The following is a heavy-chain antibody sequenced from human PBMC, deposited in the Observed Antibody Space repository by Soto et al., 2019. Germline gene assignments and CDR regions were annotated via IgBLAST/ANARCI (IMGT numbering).Heavy chain of an antibody. J-gene: IGHJ5*02. D-gene: IGHD2-2*01. CDR2: ITHDGSQK. Sequence: GGSLRLSCGVSGFTFRSYAMYWVRQAPGRGLEWVAVITHDGSQKYYADYVKGRFTISRDNSKNTLYLQMNSLRAEDTAVYYCAKDNCISTSCYRLYNWFDPWGQGTLVTVSS. CDR1: GFTFRSYA. V-gene: IGHV3-30*04. CDR3: AKDNCISTSCYRLYNWFDP.